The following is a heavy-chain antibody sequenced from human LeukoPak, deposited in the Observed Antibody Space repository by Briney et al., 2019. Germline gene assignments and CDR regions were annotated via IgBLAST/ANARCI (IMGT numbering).Heavy chain of an antibody. J-gene: IGHJ4*02. CDR3: AKDQASSGFYFHY. Sequence: GGSLRLSCAASGFTFSNYAMSWVRQAPGKGLEWVSTMSGSVGSTFYPDSVKGRFTISRDNSKNTLYLQMNSLRAEDTAVYYCAKDQASSGFYFHYWGQGTLVTV. V-gene: IGHV3-23*01. CDR1: GFTFSNYA. D-gene: IGHD3-22*01. CDR2: MSGSVGST.